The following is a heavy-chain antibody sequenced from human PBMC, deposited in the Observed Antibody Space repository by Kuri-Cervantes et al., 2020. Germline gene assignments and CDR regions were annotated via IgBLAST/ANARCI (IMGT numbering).Heavy chain of an antibody. Sequence: GGSLKISCAASGFTFSSYGMHWVRQAPGKGLEWVAVISYDGSNKYYADSVKGRFTISRDNSKNTLYLQMNSLRAEDTAVYYCAKDLRRVEGGYFDYWGQGTLVTVSS. CDR3: AKDLRRVEGGYFDY. J-gene: IGHJ4*02. CDR1: GFTFSSYG. CDR2: ISYDGSNK. V-gene: IGHV3-30*18.